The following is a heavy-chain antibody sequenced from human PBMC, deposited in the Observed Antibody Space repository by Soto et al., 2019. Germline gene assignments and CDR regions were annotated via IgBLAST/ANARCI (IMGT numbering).Heavy chain of an antibody. J-gene: IGHJ4*02. V-gene: IGHV5-51*01. CDR2: IYPPNSDT. D-gene: IGHD2-2*01. CDR3: ARHRLYSSSWTTFDY. CDR1: GYNFATYW. Sequence: GESLKISCKGSGYNFATYWIGWVRQTPGKGLEWIGIIYPPNSDTKYSPSFEGQVTISAEKSVNTAYLQWSSLTAPDTAVYYCARHRLYSSSWTTFDYWGQGTLVTVSS.